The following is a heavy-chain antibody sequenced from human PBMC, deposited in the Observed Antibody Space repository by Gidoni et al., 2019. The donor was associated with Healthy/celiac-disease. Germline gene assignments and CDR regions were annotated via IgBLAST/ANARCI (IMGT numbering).Heavy chain of an antibody. CDR2: ISGWCGST. CDR3: AKSIAVAGTDAFDI. D-gene: IGHD6-19*01. Sequence: EVQLLESGGGLVQPGGSLRLSCAASGFTFSSYAMSWVRQAPGKGLEWVTAISGWCGSTYYADSVKGRFTISRDNSKNTLYLQMNSLRAEDTAVDYCAKSIAVAGTDAFDIWGQGTMVTVSS. CDR1: GFTFSSYA. J-gene: IGHJ3*02. V-gene: IGHV3-23*01.